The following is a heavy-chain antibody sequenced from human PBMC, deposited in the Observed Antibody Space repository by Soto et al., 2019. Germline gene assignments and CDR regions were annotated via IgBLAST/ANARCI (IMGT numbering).Heavy chain of an antibody. J-gene: IGHJ4*02. Sequence: WGSLRLSCATSVFTFSIYEMTWVRQAPGKGLEWVSYISSSGSTIYYADSVKGRFTISRDNAKNSLYLQMNSLRAEDTAVYYCARGFGYDIAFFDYWGQGTMVTVSS. D-gene: IGHD3-22*01. CDR2: ISSSGSTI. CDR1: VFTFSIYE. CDR3: ARGFGYDIAFFDY. V-gene: IGHV3-48*03.